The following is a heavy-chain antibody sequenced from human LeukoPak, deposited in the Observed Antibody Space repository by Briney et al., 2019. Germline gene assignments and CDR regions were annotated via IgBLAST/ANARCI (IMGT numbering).Heavy chain of an antibody. CDR1: GYSISSGYY. V-gene: IGHV4-38-2*02. CDR2: IYHSGST. Sequence: SETLSLTCTVSGYSISSGYYWGWIRQPPGKGLEWIGSIYHSGSTDYNPSLKSRVTISVDTSKNQFSLKLSSVTAADTAVYYCARGHCSYAPFDYWGQGTLVTVSS. J-gene: IGHJ4*02. CDR3: ARGHCSYAPFDY. D-gene: IGHD5-18*01.